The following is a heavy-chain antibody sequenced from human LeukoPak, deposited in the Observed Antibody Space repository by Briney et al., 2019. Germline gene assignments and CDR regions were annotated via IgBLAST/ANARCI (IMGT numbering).Heavy chain of an antibody. CDR1: GFTFSNYW. CDR3: ARSGSDFDY. CDR2: IKQDGSEK. D-gene: IGHD3-3*01. J-gene: IGHJ4*02. Sequence: GGSLRLSCAASGFTFSNYWMNWVRQAPGKGLEWVANIKQDGSEKYYVDSVKGRFTISRDNAKNSLYLQMNSLRAEDTAVYYCARSGSDFDYWGQGTLVSVSS. V-gene: IGHV3-7*01.